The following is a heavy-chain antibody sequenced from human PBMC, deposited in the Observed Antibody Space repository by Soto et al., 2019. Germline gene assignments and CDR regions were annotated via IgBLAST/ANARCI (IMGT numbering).Heavy chain of an antibody. Sequence: ADTLSLTFAVSGGSISSSNWWSWVRQPPGKGLEWIGEIYHSGSTNYNPSLKSRSTISVDKSKNHFSLKLSSVTAADTAVYYCVGTDTGACDESVAFGIGGQGTMVTLSS. V-gene: IGHV4-4*02. CDR1: GGSISSSNW. CDR3: VGTDTGACDESVAFGI. CDR2: IYHSGST. D-gene: IGHD7-27*01. J-gene: IGHJ3*02.